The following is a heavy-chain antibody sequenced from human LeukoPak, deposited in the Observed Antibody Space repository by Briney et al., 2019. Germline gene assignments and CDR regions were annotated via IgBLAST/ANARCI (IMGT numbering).Heavy chain of an antibody. D-gene: IGHD3-10*01. V-gene: IGHV3-23*01. CDR2: ISGSGGST. CDR3: AMLWFGGRGGGYHFDY. CDR1: GFTFSSYA. Sequence: GGSLRLSCAASGFTFSSYAMSWVRQAPGKGLEWVSAISGSGGSTSCADSAKGRFTISRDNSKNTLYLQMHSLRAEGTAVYDGAMLWFGGRGGGYHFDYWGQGTLVTVPS. J-gene: IGHJ4*02.